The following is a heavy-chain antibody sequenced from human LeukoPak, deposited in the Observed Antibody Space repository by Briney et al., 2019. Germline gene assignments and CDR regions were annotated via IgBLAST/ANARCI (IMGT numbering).Heavy chain of an antibody. CDR1: GLTFRDFY. Sequence: AGGSLRLSCTASGLTFRDFYMACSRRSPGKGLEWLSDITSSATTPFYADSVKGRFTISRDHAKNTLYLQMNTLGLEDTPVYYCPRVRASFDTSGYSPPSYFDDWGQGTLVTVSS. J-gene: IGHJ4*02. CDR3: PRVRASFDTSGYSPPSYFDD. V-gene: IGHV3-11*01. D-gene: IGHD3-22*01. CDR2: ITSSATTP.